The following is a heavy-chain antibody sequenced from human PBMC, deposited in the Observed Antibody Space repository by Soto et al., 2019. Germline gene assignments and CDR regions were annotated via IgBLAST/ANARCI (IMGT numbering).Heavy chain of an antibody. CDR3: ARGGPIWSGSPGLFAC. V-gene: IGHV3-23*01. Sequence: EVQLLESGGGMVQPGGSLRLSCAASGFTFSSYAMSWVRQAPGKVLERVSGIDGSGGSIYYADSVKGRFTISRDNSKSTPSLQMPSLKVEDTGLYCCARGGPIWSGSPGLFACWGLGTLVTVSS. J-gene: IGHJ4*02. CDR2: IDGSGGSI. D-gene: IGHD1-26*01. CDR1: GFTFSSYA.